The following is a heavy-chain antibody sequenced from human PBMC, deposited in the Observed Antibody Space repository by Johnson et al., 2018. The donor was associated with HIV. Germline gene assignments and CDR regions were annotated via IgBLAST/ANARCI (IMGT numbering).Heavy chain of an antibody. CDR3: AKSQDRSAYDYDFDI. D-gene: IGHD3-22*01. CDR2: IYSGDNT. CDR1: GFTVSTNS. J-gene: IGHJ3*02. Sequence: VQLVESGGGLVQPGGSLRLSCAACGFTVSTNSMSWVRQAPGKGLEWVSVIYSGDNTLYADSVKCRFIVSRDNSKNTLNLQMRSLRAEDTAVYYCAKSQDRSAYDYDFDIWGQGTMVTVSS. V-gene: IGHV3-66*01.